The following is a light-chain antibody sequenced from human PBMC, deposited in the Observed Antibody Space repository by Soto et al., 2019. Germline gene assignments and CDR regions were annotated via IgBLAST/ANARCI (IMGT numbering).Light chain of an antibody. V-gene: IGLV2-14*01. CDR3: SSYTSSSTQV. CDR1: SSDVGGYNY. CDR2: DVT. J-gene: IGLJ2*01. Sequence: QSVLTQPASVSGSPGQSITISCTGTSSDVGGYNYVSWYQQHPGKGPKLMIYDVTNRPSGVSNRFSGSKSGNTASLTISGLQAEDEADYYCSSYTSSSTQVFGGGTQLTVL.